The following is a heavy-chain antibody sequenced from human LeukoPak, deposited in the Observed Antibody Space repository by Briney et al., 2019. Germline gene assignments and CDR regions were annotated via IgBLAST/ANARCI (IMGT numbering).Heavy chain of an antibody. CDR1: GGSISSYY. Sequence: PSETLSLTCTVSGGSISSYYWSWIRQPPGKGLEWIGYIYYSGSTNYNPSLKSRVTILVDTSKNQFSLKLSSVTAADTAVYYCARAVGGWYYFDYWGQGTLVTVSS. CDR3: ARAVGGWYYFDY. J-gene: IGHJ4*02. V-gene: IGHV4-59*01. CDR2: IYYSGST. D-gene: IGHD6-19*01.